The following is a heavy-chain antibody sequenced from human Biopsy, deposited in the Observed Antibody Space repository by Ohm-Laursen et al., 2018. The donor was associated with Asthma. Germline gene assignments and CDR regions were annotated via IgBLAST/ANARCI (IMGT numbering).Heavy chain of an antibody. CDR3: ARTFHFWSPYHAEHYQL. J-gene: IGHJ1*01. CDR1: GFTVSNNG. D-gene: IGHD3-3*02. Sequence: SLRLSCTASGFTVSNNGMSWVRQPPGEGLEWVSVIYSGGGTYYADSVKGRFTISRDNAKNSLYLQMNSLRAEDTAVYYCARTFHFWSPYHAEHYQLWGQGTLVTVSS. V-gene: IGHV3-53*01. CDR2: IYSGGGT.